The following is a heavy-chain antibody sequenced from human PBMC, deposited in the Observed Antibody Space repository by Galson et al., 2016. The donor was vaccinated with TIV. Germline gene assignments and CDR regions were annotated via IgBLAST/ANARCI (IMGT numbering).Heavy chain of an antibody. J-gene: IGHJ6*02. CDR1: GVIVNDNY. CDR3: ARERRFCGNECFLRYYFGMDV. Sequence: SLRLSCAASGVIVNDNYMTWVRQAPGKGLEWVSLTYNGETTSYADSVKGRFTVSRDDSKNTLYLQMDRLTTQSSAVYYCARERRFCGNECFLRYYFGMDVWGQGTTVTVSS. V-gene: IGHV3-66*02. D-gene: IGHD2-21*01. CDR2: TYNGETT.